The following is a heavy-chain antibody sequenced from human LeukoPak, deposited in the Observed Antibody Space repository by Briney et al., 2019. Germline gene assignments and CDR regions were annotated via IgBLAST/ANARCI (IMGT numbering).Heavy chain of an antibody. CDR2: IHPNDYTT. Sequence: ASVKVSCKASGFTFTSSAVHWVRQAPGQGLEWMGTIHPNDYTTTYAQKFQGRVTVTRDTSTSTLYMDLSSLTSEDTAVYYCAREAIPAGKNFDYWGQGTQVTVSS. J-gene: IGHJ4*02. CDR3: AREAIPAGKNFDY. D-gene: IGHD2-2*02. V-gene: IGHV1-46*01. CDR1: GFTFTSSA.